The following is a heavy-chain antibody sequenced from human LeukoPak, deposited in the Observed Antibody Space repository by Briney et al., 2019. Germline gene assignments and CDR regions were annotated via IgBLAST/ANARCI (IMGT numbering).Heavy chain of an antibody. CDR1: GYSFSTYW. J-gene: IGHJ3*02. CDR3: ARRGYRSGANAFDI. CDR2: IYPGDSDT. V-gene: IGHV5-51*01. D-gene: IGHD6-19*01. Sequence: GESLKISCKGSGYSFSTYWIGWVRQMPGKGLEWMGIIYPGDSDTRYSPSFQGQVTISADKSISTAYLQWSSLKASDAAMYYCARRGYRSGANAFDIWGQGTMVTVSS.